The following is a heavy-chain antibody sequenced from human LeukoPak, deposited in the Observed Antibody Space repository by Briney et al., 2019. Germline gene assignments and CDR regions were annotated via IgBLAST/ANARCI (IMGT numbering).Heavy chain of an antibody. D-gene: IGHD1-26*01. Sequence: ASVKVSCKTSGYTFTVYYMHWVRQAPGQGLEWMGWINPNSGGTNYAQKFQGRVTMTRDTSISTAYMELSRLRSDDTAMYYCARDNSVGDNAWWFDPWGQGTLVTVSS. CDR3: ARDNSVGDNAWWFDP. CDR2: INPNSGGT. J-gene: IGHJ5*02. CDR1: GYTFTVYY. V-gene: IGHV1-2*02.